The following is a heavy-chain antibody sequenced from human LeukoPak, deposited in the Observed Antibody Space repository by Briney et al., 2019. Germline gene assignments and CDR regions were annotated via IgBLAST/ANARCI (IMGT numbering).Heavy chain of an antibody. V-gene: IGHV1-18*01. CDR3: ARSRLATITAGPFDY. CDR1: GYTFSSYG. D-gene: IGHD5-12*01. Sequence: GASVKVSCKASGYTFSSYGITWVRQAPGQGLEWMGWISGDNGRRKYAQNFQGRVTMTTDTSTSTAYMELRSLRSDDTAIYFCARSRLATITAGPFDYWGQGTLVAVSS. J-gene: IGHJ4*02. CDR2: ISGDNGRR.